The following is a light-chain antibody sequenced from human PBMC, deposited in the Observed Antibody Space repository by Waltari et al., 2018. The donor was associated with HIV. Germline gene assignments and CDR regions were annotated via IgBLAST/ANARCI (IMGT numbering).Light chain of an antibody. V-gene: IGKV2-24*01. CDR3: MQATQYPRLT. CDR2: KVS. Sequence: EIVLTQTPISSPVTLGQPASISCRSSQSLLHSDGTTYLSWLHQRPGQPPRRLIYKVSQRFSGVPDRFSGSGAGTEFTLEITRVEADDVGIYYCMQATQYPRLTFGGGTKVEIK. CDR1: QSLLHSDGTTY. J-gene: IGKJ4*01.